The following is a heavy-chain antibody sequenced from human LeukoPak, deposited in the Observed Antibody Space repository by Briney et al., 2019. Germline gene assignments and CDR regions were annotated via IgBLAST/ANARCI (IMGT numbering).Heavy chain of an antibody. CDR1: GGSISGGSYY. Sequence: SETLSLTCTVSGGSISGGSYYWSWIRQPPGKGLEWIGYIYYSGSTKYNLSLKSRVTISVDTSKNQLSLKLSSVTAADTAVYYCARGEYGLFDYWGQGPWSPSPQ. J-gene: IGHJ4*02. CDR3: ARGEYGLFDY. CDR2: IYYSGST. V-gene: IGHV4-61*01. D-gene: IGHD2/OR15-2a*01.